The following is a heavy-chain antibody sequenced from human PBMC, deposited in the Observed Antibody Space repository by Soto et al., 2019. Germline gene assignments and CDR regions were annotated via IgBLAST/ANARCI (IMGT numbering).Heavy chain of an antibody. Sequence: QVTLKESGPVLVKPTETLTLTCSVSGFSLTNGRMGVSWISQPKGKALEWLAHFFSDAERSYSTSMQSRLNMYKDSSGSQVVLTMTTLAPADTATYFCARMDGDYNFYGLDVCGHGIAVTVSS. V-gene: IGHV2-26*01. CDR2: FFSDAER. D-gene: IGHD4-17*01. CDR1: GFSLTNGRMG. J-gene: IGHJ6*02. CDR3: ARMDGDYNFYGLDV.